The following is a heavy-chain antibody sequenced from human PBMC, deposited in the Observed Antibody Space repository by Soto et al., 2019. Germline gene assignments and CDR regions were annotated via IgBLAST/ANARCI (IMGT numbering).Heavy chain of an antibody. J-gene: IGHJ6*02. V-gene: IGHV3-53*01. CDR3: ARAEAXYDFWSGYDYYYYGMDV. Sequence: PGGSLRLSCAASGFTVSSNYMSWVRQAPGKGLEWVSVIYSGGSTYYADSVKGRFTISRDNSKNTLYLQMNSLRAEDTAVYYCARAEAXYDFWSGYDYYYYGMDVWGQGTTVTVSS. D-gene: IGHD3-3*01. CDR2: IYSGGST. CDR1: GFTVSSNY.